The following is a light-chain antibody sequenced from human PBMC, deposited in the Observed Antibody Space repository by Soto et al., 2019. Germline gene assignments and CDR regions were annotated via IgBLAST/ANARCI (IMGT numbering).Light chain of an antibody. CDR1: ESISFY. CDR2: AAS. V-gene: IGKV1-39*01. Sequence: DIQMTQSPSSLSASVGDSVTITCRASESISFYLKWYQQKPGQAPKVLIYAASTVHRGVPSRFSGVGSGTDFTLTISSLQPEDFATYYCQQNYINPRTFGPETKVDIK. J-gene: IGKJ3*01. CDR3: QQNYINPRT.